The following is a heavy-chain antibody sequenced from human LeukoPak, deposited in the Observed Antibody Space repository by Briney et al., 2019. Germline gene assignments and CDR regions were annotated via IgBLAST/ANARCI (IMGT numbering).Heavy chain of an antibody. J-gene: IGHJ6*03. CDR1: GGSISSYY. V-gene: IGHV4-4*07. CDR3: ARYYYGSGGNYYYYYMDV. D-gene: IGHD3-10*01. Sequence: SETLSLTCTVSGGSISSYYWSWIRQPAGKGLEWIGRIYTSGSTNYNPSLKSRVTMSVDTSKNQFSLKLSSVTAADTAVYYCARYYYGSGGNYYYYYMDVWGKGTRSPSP. CDR2: IYTSGST.